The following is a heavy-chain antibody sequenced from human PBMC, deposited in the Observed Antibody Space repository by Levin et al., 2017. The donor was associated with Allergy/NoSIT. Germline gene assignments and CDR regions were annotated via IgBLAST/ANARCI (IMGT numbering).Heavy chain of an antibody. J-gene: IGHJ3*02. CDR3: AATANLAAAGTSDDAFDI. CDR1: GFTFTSSA. V-gene: IGHV1-58*02. Sequence: ASVKVSCKASGFTFTSSAMQWVRQARGQRLEWIGWIVVGSGNTNYAQKFQERVTITRDMSTSTAYMELSSLRSEDTAVYYCAATANLAAAGTSDDAFDIWGQGTMVTVSS. CDR2: IVVGSGNT. D-gene: IGHD6-13*01.